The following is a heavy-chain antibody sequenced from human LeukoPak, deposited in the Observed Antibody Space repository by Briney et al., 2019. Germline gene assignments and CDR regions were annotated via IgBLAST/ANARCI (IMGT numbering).Heavy chain of an antibody. D-gene: IGHD6-19*01. J-gene: IGHJ4*02. Sequence: PSETLSLTCTVSGGSISSYYWSWIRQPPGKGLGWIGYIYYSGSPNYKPSLKSRMTISLDTSKNQFSLKLSSVTAADTAVYYCAIAVAGTTLDYWGQGTLVTVSS. CDR1: GGSISSYY. CDR2: IYYSGSP. CDR3: AIAVAGTTLDY. V-gene: IGHV4-59*08.